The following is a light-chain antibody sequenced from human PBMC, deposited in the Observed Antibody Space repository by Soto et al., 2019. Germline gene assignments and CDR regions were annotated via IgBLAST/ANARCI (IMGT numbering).Light chain of an antibody. V-gene: IGLV1-51*01. CDR3: GTWDSSLSAVV. CDR1: SSNIGSNY. CDR2: DNN. Sequence: QSVLTQPPSVSAAPGQKVTISCSGSSSNIGSNYVSWYQQLPGTAPKLLIYDNNSRPSGIPDRFSGSKSGTSATLGITGLQTGDEADYYCGTWDSSLSAVVFGGGTKLTVL. J-gene: IGLJ2*01.